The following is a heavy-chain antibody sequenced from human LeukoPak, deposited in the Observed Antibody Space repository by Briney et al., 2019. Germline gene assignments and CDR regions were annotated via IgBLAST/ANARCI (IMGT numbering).Heavy chain of an antibody. Sequence: GGSLRLSCAASGFTFDTYSMTWVRQAPGKGLEWVSSISSSSSYIYYADSVKGRFTISRDNAKNSLYLQMNSLRAEDTAVYYCAKCYDSSGYYPLDYWGQGTLVTVSS. D-gene: IGHD3-22*01. CDR2: ISSSSSYI. J-gene: IGHJ4*02. V-gene: IGHV3-21*01. CDR1: GFTFDTYS. CDR3: AKCYDSSGYYPLDY.